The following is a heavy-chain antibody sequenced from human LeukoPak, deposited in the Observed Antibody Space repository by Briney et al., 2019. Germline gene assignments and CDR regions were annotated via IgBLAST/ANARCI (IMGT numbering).Heavy chain of an antibody. Sequence: GALRLSCAASGFTFSSYEMNWVRQAPGKGLEWVSYISSSSSTIYYADSVKGRFTISRDNSKNTLYLQMNSLRAEDTALYFCAQWSRYFDYWGQGTLVTVSS. CDR1: GFTFSSYE. J-gene: IGHJ4*02. CDR3: AQWSRYFDY. V-gene: IGHV3-48*03. D-gene: IGHD1-26*01. CDR2: ISSSSSTI.